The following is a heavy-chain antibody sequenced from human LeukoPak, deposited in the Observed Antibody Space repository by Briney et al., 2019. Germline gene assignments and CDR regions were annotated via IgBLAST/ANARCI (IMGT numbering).Heavy chain of an antibody. Sequence: SGTLSLTCSVSGDSLRKDNWWTWVRRSPGRGLEWLGEIYDSGKTNYHPSLRSRIAISIDTAKRQFSLELTAVTAADTAVYYCANHYSGYIDYWGQGTLVTVSS. D-gene: IGHD5-12*01. V-gene: IGHV4-4*02. J-gene: IGHJ4*02. CDR3: ANHYSGYIDY. CDR2: IYDSGKT. CDR1: GDSLRKDNW.